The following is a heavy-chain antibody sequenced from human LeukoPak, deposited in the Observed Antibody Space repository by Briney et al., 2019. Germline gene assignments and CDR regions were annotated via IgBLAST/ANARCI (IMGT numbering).Heavy chain of an antibody. CDR1: GGSISSYY. CDR2: IYYSGST. V-gene: IGHV4-59*01. CDR3: ARDVGLRETISCDY. Sequence: SETLSLTCTVSGGSISSYYWSWIRQPPGKGLEWIGYIYYSGSTNYNPSLKSRVTISVDTSKNQFSLKLSSVTAADTAVYYCARDVGLRETISCDYWGQGTLVTVSS. D-gene: IGHD4/OR15-4a*01. J-gene: IGHJ4*02.